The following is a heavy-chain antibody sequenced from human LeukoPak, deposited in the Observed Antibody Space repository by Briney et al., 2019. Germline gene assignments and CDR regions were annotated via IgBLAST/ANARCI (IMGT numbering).Heavy chain of an antibody. CDR1: GGSVTSGSYY. V-gene: IGHV4-61*01. CDR2: IYYSGST. D-gene: IGHD3-10*01. Sequence: PSETLSLTCTVSGGSVTSGSYYRSWIRQPPGKGLEWIGYIYYSGSTNYNPSLKSRVTISVDTSKNQFSLKLSSVTAADTAVYYCARDSQRGYFDYWGQGTLVTVSS. J-gene: IGHJ4*02. CDR3: ARDSQRGYFDY.